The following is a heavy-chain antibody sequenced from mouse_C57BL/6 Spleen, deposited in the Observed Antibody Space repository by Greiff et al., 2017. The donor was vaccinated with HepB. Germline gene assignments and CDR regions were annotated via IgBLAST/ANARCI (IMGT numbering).Heavy chain of an antibody. CDR3: ARDRAFITTVVDYWYFDV. D-gene: IGHD1-1*01. Sequence: EVKLVESGPGLVKPSQSLSLTCSVTGYSITSGYYWNWIRQFPGNKLEWMGYISYDGSNNYNPSLKNRISITRDTSKNQFFLKLNSVTTEDTATYYCARDRAFITTVVDYWYFDVWGTGTTVTVSS. V-gene: IGHV3-6*01. CDR1: GYSITSGYY. CDR2: ISYDGSN. J-gene: IGHJ1*03.